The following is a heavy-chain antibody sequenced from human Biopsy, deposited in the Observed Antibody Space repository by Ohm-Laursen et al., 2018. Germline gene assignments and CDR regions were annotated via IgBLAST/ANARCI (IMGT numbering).Heavy chain of an antibody. CDR2: IYYSGNT. CDR3: ARQVDFWSGYVDY. D-gene: IGHD3-3*01. CDR1: GGSISDSTYH. V-gene: IGHV4-39*01. Sequence: GTLSLTCTVSGGSISDSTYHWGWIRQSPGKGLEWIGNIYYSGNTDNSPSLKSRVTISVDTSNNQFSLKLRSVTAADTAVYYCARQVDFWSGYVDYWGQGTLVTVSS. J-gene: IGHJ4*02.